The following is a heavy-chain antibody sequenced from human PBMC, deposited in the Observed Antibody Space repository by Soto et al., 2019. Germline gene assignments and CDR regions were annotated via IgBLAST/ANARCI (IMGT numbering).Heavy chain of an antibody. V-gene: IGHV4-30-4*01. D-gene: IGHD4-17*01. CDR3: ARASTVTTGANFDS. Sequence: SETLSLTCTVSGASINSDDYYWGWIRQPPGKGLEWIGYISHSGNTYYSPSLQSRVAISVDTSRNQFSLRLNSVTAADTAVYYCARASTVTTGANFDSWGQGALVTVS. CDR2: ISHSGNT. J-gene: IGHJ4*02. CDR1: GASINSDDYY.